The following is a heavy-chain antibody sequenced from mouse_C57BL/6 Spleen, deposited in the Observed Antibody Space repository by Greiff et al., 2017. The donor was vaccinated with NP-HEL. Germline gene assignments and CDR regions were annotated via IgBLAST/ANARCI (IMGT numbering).Heavy chain of an antibody. Sequence: EVMLVESGGDLVKPGGSLKLSCAASGFTFSSYGMSWVRPTPDKRLEWVATISSGGSYTYYPDSVKGRFTISRDNAKNTLYLQMSSLKSEDTAMYYCARQTGTGYFDVWGTGTTVTVSS. CDR3: ARQTGTGYFDV. J-gene: IGHJ1*03. D-gene: IGHD4-1*01. CDR1: GFTFSSYG. V-gene: IGHV5-6*01. CDR2: ISSGGSYT.